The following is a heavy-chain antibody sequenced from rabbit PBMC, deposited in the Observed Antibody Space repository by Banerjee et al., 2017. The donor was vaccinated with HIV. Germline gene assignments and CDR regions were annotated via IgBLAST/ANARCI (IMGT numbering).Heavy chain of an antibody. Sequence: QLKESGGGLVQPGGSLKLSCKASGFDFSSYYMSWVRQAPGKGLEWIGYIDPVFGSTYDASWVNGRFTISSHNAQNTLYLQLNSLTAADTATYFCARIRYAGYGYAPGLNLWGPGTLVTVS. J-gene: IGHJ4*01. V-gene: IGHV1S7*01. CDR2: IDPVFGST. CDR3: ARIRYAGYGYAPGLNL. CDR1: GFDFSSYY. D-gene: IGHD6-1*01.